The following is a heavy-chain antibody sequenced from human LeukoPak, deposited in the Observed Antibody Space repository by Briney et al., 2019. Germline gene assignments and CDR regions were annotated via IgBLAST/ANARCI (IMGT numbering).Heavy chain of an antibody. V-gene: IGHV3-48*01. CDR3: ARGDYYYDSSWDY. D-gene: IGHD3-22*01. CDR1: GFTFGSYS. Sequence: PGGSLRLSCAASGFTFGSYSMNWVRQAPGKGLEWVSYISGSSSSIYYADSVKGRFTISRDNARNSLYLQINSLRAEDTAVYYCARGDYYYDSSWDYWGQGTLVTVSS. J-gene: IGHJ4*02. CDR2: ISGSSSSI.